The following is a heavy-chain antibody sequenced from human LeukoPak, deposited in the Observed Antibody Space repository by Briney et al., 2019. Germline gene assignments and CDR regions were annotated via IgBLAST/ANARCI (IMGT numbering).Heavy chain of an antibody. CDR2: IRFDGTKK. V-gene: IGHV3-30*02. J-gene: IGHJ3*02. Sequence: GGSLRLSCAASEFTFSNYGINWVRQAPGKGLEWVSFIRFDGTKKYYADFEKGGFIFSRANSKNTLYLQMYSLRTEDTAVYNCAKDGRSTERGGGAFDICGQGTIVTVSS. D-gene: IGHD2-2*01. CDR1: EFTFSNYG. CDR3: AKDGRSTERGGGAFDI.